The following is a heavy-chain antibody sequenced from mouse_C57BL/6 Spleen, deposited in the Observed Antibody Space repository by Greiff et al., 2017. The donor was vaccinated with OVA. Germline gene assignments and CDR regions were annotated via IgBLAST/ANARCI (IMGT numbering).Heavy chain of an antibody. CDR1: VYTFTDHT. CDR3: AREGGSSGNFYYAMDY. J-gene: IGHJ4*01. CDR2: IYPRDGST. D-gene: IGHD3-2*02. V-gene: IGHV1-78*01. Sequence: QVQLQQSDAELVKPGASVKISCKVSVYTFTDHTIHWMKQRPEQGLEWIGYIYPRDGSTKYNEKLKGKATLTADKSSSTAYMQLNSLTSEDSAVYFCAREGGSSGNFYYAMDYWGKGTSVTVSS.